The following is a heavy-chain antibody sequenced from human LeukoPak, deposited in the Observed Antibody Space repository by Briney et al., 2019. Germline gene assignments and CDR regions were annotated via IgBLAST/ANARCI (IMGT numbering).Heavy chain of an antibody. D-gene: IGHD1-26*01. CDR1: GFTFSSYG. CDR2: MSHDGTNK. CDR3: AKDLQVRYSRSCFDY. V-gene: IGHV3-30*18. Sequence: GGSLRLSCAASGFTFSSYGMHWVRQAPGKGLEWVAVMSHDGTNKYYVDSVKGRFTVSRDNSKNTLYLQMNSLRAEDTAVYYCAKDLQVRYSRSCFDYWGKGTLVTVSS. J-gene: IGHJ4*02.